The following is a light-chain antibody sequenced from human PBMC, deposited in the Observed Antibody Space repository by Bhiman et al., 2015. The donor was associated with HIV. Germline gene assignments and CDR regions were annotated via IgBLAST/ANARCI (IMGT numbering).Light chain of an antibody. CDR3: SSYRSSNTPV. CDR1: GSDIGGYNY. CDR2: DVA. V-gene: IGLV2-14*01. J-gene: IGLJ2*01. Sequence: QSALTQPASVSGSPGQSITISCTGTGSDIGGYNYVSWYQQYPGKAPKLMIYDVANRPSGVSCRFSGSKAGNTASLTISGLQTEDEADYYCSSYRSSNTPVFGGGTKLTVL.